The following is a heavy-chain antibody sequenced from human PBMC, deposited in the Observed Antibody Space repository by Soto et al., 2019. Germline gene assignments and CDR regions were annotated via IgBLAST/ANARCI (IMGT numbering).Heavy chain of an antibody. CDR2: IYSGGNT. V-gene: IGHV3-66*01. D-gene: IGHD6-6*01. J-gene: IGHJ6*03. CDR3: ARAPLAARENYYMDV. CDR1: AFTISSNY. Sequence: EVQLVESGGGLVQPGGSPRLSCAASAFTISSNYMSWVRQAPGKGLEWVSVIYSGGNTYYADSVKGRFTISRDNSKNTVFLQMNSLRAEDTAVYYCARAPLAARENYYMDVWGKGNSVTVSS.